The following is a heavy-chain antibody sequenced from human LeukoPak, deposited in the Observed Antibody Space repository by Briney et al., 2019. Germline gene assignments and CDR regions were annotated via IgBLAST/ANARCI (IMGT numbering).Heavy chain of an antibody. CDR1: GYTFTGYG. CDR2: ISAYNGNT. D-gene: IGHD3-22*01. Sequence: ASVKVSCKASGYTFTGYGISWVRQAPGQGLEWMGWISAYNGNTNYAQKLQGRVTMTTDTSTSTAYMELRSLRSDDTAVYYCARDRVPYYDSSGYPADIWGQGTMVTVSS. J-gene: IGHJ3*02. CDR3: ARDRVPYYDSSGYPADI. V-gene: IGHV1-18*01.